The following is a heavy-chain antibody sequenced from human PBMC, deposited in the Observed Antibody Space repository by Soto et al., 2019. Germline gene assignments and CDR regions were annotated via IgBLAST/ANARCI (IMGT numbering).Heavy chain of an antibody. V-gene: IGHV3-48*03. Sequence: PGGSLRLSCXXSGXTXSXXXXXXXRQAXXXXLXXVSXXSSSGSTIXXADSVKGRFTISRDXAKNSLYLQMNSXRAEDTAVXYXXXXXIAARPGNWFDPWGQGTLVTVSS. CDR3: XXXXIAARPGNWFDP. J-gene: IGHJ5*02. CDR2: XSSSGSTI. CDR1: GXTXSXXX. D-gene: IGHD6-6*01.